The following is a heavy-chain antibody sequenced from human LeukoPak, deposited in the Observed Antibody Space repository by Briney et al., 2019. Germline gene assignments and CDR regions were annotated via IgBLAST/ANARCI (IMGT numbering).Heavy chain of an antibody. CDR2: INHSGST. D-gene: IGHD1/OR15-1a*01. J-gene: IGHJ4*02. CDR3: ARLDLTSCFDY. Sequence: PSETLSVTSAVYGGSFSGSFWSWIRQPPGTGREWIGEINHSGSTNYDPFLKSRVTISVDTSKNQFSLRLSSVTAADTAVYYCARLDLTSCFDYWGQGTLVTVSS. V-gene: IGHV4-34*01. CDR1: GGSFSGSF.